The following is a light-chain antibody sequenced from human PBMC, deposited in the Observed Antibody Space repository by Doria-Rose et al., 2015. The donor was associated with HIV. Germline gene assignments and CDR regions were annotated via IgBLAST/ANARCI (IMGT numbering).Light chain of an antibody. Sequence: AIRMTQFPSSLSGSTGDRVTITRRASQDISNYLAWYQQKPGKAPKLLIYAASTLQSGVPSRFSGSGSGTDFTLTISYLQSEDFATYYCQQYYSYPPTFGQGTKVEVK. CDR2: AAS. CDR1: QDISNY. V-gene: IGKV1-8*01. CDR3: QQYYSYPPT. J-gene: IGKJ1*01.